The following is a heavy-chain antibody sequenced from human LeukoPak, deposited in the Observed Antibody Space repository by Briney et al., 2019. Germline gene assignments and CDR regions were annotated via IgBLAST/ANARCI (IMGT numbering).Heavy chain of an antibody. V-gene: IGHV1-2*02. CDR2: INPNSGGT. CDR1: GYTFTGYY. CDR3: ARDPYYDILTGYTYYYYGMDV. Sequence: ASVKVSCKASGYTFTGYYMHWVRQAPGQGLEWMGWINPNSGGTNYAQKFQGRVTMTRDTSISTAYMELSRLRSDDTAVYYCARDPYYDILTGYTYYYYGMDVWGQGTLVTVSS. J-gene: IGHJ6*02. D-gene: IGHD3-9*01.